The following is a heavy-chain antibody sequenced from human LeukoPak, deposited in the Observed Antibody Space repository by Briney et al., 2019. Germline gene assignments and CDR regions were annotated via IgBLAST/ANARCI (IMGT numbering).Heavy chain of an antibody. CDR2: IYYSGST. J-gene: IGHJ6*03. V-gene: IGHV4-59*01. CDR1: GGSISSYY. D-gene: IGHD6-13*01. Sequence: PSETLSLTCTVAGGSISSYYWSWIRQPPGKGLERIGYIYYSGSTNYNPSLKSRVTISVDTSKNQFSLKLSSVTAADTAVYYCARAGSSKNYYYYMDVWGKGTTVTVSS. CDR3: ARAGSSKNYYYYMDV.